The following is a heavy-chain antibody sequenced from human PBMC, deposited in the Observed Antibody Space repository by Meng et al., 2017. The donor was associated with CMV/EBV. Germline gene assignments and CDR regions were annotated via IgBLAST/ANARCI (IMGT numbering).Heavy chain of an antibody. CDR1: GFSFNNFA. J-gene: IGHJ6*02. V-gene: IGHV3-23*01. CDR3: ARDEGGYYYYYGMDV. Sequence: GGSLRLSCAASGFSFNNFAMSWVRQAPGKGLEWVSGISGSGGSTYYADSVKGRFTVSRDNSKNTLYLQMNSLRAEDTAVYYCARDEGGYYYYYGMDVWGQGTTVTVSS. D-gene: IGHD3-16*01. CDR2: ISGSGGST.